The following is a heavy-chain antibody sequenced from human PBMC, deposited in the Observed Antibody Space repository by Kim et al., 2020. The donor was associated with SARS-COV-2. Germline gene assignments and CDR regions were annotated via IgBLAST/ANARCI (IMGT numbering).Heavy chain of an antibody. Sequence: GGSLRLSCAASGFTFSSYGMHWVRQAPGKGLEWVAVISYDGSNKYYADSVKGRFTISRDNSKNTLYLQMNSLRAEDTAVYYCAKDVGYSSLIPISSLNYYYYYGMDVWGQGTTVTVSS. J-gene: IGHJ6*02. CDR1: GFTFSSYG. CDR2: ISYDGSNK. CDR3: AKDVGYSSLIPISSLNYYYYYGMDV. D-gene: IGHD6-13*01. V-gene: IGHV3-30*18.